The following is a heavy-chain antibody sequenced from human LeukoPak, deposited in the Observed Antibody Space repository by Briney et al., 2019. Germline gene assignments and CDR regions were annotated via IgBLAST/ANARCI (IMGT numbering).Heavy chain of an antibody. J-gene: IGHJ6*03. CDR2: IYYSGST. CDR3: ARRQITIFGVPYMDV. Sequence: SETLSLTCTVSGCSISSSSYYWGWIRQPPGNGLEWIGSIYYSGSTYYNPSLKSRVTISVDTSKNQFSLKLSSVTAADTAVYYCARRQITIFGVPYMDVWGKGTTVTVSS. V-gene: IGHV4-39*01. D-gene: IGHD3-3*01. CDR1: GCSISSSSYY.